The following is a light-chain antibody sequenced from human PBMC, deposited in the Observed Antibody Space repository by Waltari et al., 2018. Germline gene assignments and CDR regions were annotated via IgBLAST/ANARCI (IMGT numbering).Light chain of an antibody. CDR2: GKN. CDR3: NSRDSSGNHRWV. CDR1: SLRSYY. Sequence: SSELTQDPAVSVVLGQTVRITCQGDSLRSYYASWYQQTPGQAPVLVIYGKNNRPSGIPDRFAGSSSGNTASLTVTGAQAEGGADYYCNSRDSSGNHRWVFGGGTKLTVL. J-gene: IGLJ3*02. V-gene: IGLV3-19*01.